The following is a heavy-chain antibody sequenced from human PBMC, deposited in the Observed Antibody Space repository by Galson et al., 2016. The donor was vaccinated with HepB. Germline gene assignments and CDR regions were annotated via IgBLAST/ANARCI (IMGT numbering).Heavy chain of an antibody. CDR3: ARHRDSTWPFWHFDH. CDR2: IYPDDSDT. V-gene: IGHV5-51*01. J-gene: IGHJ2*01. CDR1: GYSFTKNW. D-gene: IGHD2-15*01. Sequence: QSGAEVKKPGESLRISCKCSGYSFTKNWIAWVRQMPGKGPEWMGIIYPDDSDTRFSPSFQGQVTMSVDKSLNTAFLQWNSLKPSDTATYYCARHRDSTWPFWHFDHWGRGTPVIVSS.